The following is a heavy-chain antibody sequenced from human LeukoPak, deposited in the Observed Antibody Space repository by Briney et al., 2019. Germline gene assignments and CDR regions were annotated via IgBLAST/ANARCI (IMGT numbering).Heavy chain of an antibody. CDR1: GFIFSNYA. CDR2: ISYDGSNK. J-gene: IGHJ4*02. CDR3: ARSYGSGSYYSDY. D-gene: IGHD3-10*01. Sequence: GRSLRLSCAASGFIFSNYAMHWVRQAPGKGLEWVAVISYDGSNKYYADSVKGRFTISRDNSKNTLYLQMNSLRAEDTAVYYCARSYGSGSYYSDYWGQGTLVTVSS. V-gene: IGHV3-30-3*01.